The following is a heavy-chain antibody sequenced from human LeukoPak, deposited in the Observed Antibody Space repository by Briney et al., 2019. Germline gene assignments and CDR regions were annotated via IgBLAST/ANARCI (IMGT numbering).Heavy chain of an antibody. CDR1: GFTFSGSA. D-gene: IGHD1-14*01. J-gene: IGHJ5*02. Sequence: GGSLRLSCAASGFTFSGSAMHWVRQASGKGLEWVGRIRTKANSYATTYAASVKGRFTMSRDDSKKTAFLQMNSLKTEDTAVYYCTRGQPRWFDPWGQRTMVTVSS. CDR3: TRGQPRWFDP. V-gene: IGHV3-73*01. CDR2: IRTKANSYAT.